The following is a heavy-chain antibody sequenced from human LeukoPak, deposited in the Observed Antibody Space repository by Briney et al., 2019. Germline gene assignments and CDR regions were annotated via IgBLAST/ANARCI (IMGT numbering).Heavy chain of an antibody. V-gene: IGHV4-39*01. CDR2: TYYSGST. D-gene: IGHD2-2*01. Sequence: SETLSLTCTVSGGSISSSSYYWGWIRQPPGKGLEWIGATYYSGSTYYNPSLKSRVTISADTSKNQFSLKLSSVTAADTAMYYCARQGYCSSTSCYEDFDFWGRGTLVTVSS. CDR1: GGSISSSSYY. J-gene: IGHJ4*02. CDR3: ARQGYCSSTSCYEDFDF.